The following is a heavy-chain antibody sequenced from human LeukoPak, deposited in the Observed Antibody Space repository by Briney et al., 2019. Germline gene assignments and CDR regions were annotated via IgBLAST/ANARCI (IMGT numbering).Heavy chain of an antibody. CDR1: GFTFSTYG. Sequence: GGSLRLPCATSGFTFSTYGMHWVRQAPGKGLEWVAFIRFDGSNVGSNVYYADSVKGRFTISRDNAKNTLYLQMNGLRAEDTAVYYCARDLVVTSAYWGQGTLVTVSS. D-gene: IGHD2-2*01. CDR2: IRFDGSNVGSNV. CDR3: ARDLVVTSAY. V-gene: IGHV3-30*02. J-gene: IGHJ4*02.